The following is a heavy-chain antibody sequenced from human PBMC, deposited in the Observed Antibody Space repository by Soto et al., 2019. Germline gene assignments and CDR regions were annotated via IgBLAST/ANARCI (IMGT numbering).Heavy chain of an antibody. V-gene: IGHV5-51*01. D-gene: IGHD6-13*01. CDR1: GYSFVSFW. CDR2: IHPGDSDT. J-gene: IGHJ4*02. CDR3: ARRPFRGAAADF. Sequence: EVQLVQSGGEVKKPGDSLKISCKTSGYSFVSFWIGWVRQMPGQGLEWMGVIHPGDSDTWYSPAFEGLVTISADRSSNTVSLHWSSLKASDSAVYYCARRPFRGAAADFWGQGTLLTVSS.